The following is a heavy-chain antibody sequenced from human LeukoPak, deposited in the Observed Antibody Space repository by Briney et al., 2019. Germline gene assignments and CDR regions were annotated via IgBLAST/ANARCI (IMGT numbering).Heavy chain of an antibody. V-gene: IGHV3-53*01. CDR3: ARGTLDN. J-gene: IGHJ4*02. Sequence: GGSLRLSCAASGFTVSSNYMSWVRQAPGKGLEWVSVIYSDGSTKYADSVKARFTISRDNSKNMVYLQMKSLRVEDTAVYYCARGTLDNWGQGTLVTVSS. CDR1: GFTVSSNY. CDR2: IYSDGST. D-gene: IGHD3/OR15-3a*01.